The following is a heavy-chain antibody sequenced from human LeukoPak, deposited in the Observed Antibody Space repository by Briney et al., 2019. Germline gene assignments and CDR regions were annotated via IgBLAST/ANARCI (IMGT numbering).Heavy chain of an antibody. Sequence: GGSLRLSCAASGFTFSSYAMSWVRQAPGKWLEWVSAISGSGGSTYYADSVKGRFTISRDNSKNTLYLQMNSLRAEDTAVYYCAKESSSRYWSGTTDAFDIWGQGTMVTVSS. J-gene: IGHJ3*02. CDR3: AKESSSRYWSGTTDAFDI. CDR2: ISGSGGST. D-gene: IGHD6-13*01. V-gene: IGHV3-23*01. CDR1: GFTFSSYA.